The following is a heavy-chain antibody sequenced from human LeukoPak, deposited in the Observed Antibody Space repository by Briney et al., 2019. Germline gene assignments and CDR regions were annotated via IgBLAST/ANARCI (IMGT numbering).Heavy chain of an antibody. CDR1: GYTFTIYA. D-gene: IGHD6-19*01. CDR3: ARDRAVAGTRWFDP. V-gene: IGHV1-3*01. J-gene: IGHJ5*02. Sequence: ASVKVSCTASGYTFTIYAMHWVRQAPGQRLEWMGWINAGNGNTKYSQKFQGRVTITRDTSASTAYMELSSLRSEDTAVYYCARDRAVAGTRWFDPWGQGTLVTVSS. CDR2: INAGNGNT.